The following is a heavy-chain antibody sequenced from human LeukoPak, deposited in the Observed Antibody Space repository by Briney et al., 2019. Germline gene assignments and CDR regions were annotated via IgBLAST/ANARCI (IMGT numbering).Heavy chain of an antibody. J-gene: IGHJ4*02. Sequence: PGGSLRLSCAASGFTFSSYAMHWVRQAPDKGLEWVAVISYDGSNKYYADSVEGRFTISRDNSKNTLYLQMNSLRAEDTAVYYCVSSPGGDHARGSLDYWGQGTLVTVSS. CDR2: ISYDGSNK. CDR3: VSSPGGDHARGSLDY. CDR1: GFTFSSYA. D-gene: IGHD2-21*02. V-gene: IGHV3-30*04.